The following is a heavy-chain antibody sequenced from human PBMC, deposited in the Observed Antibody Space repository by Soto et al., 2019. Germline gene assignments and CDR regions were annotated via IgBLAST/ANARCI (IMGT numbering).Heavy chain of an antibody. CDR1: GYTFTGYY. J-gene: IGHJ6*02. V-gene: IGHV1-2*02. CDR2: INPNSGGT. D-gene: IGHD2-15*01. Sequence: ASVKVSCKACGYTFTGYYMHWVRQAPGQGLEWMGWINPNSGGTNYAQKFQGRVTMTRDTSISTAYMELSRLRSDDTAVYYCAREGAGKLPYPYYGMHVWGQGTTVTVSS. CDR3: AREGAGKLPYPYYGMHV.